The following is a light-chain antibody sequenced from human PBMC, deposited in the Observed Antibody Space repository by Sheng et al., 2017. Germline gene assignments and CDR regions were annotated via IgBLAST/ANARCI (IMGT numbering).Light chain of an antibody. CDR2: GAS. V-gene: IGKV3-20*01. Sequence: TQSPSSLSASVGDRVTFTCRASQGITNSLAWYQQKPGQAPRLLIYGASNRATGIPDRFSGSGSGTDFTLTISRLKPEDFAVYYCQQYGHSPRTFGQGTKVEIK. CDR3: QQYGHSPRT. CDR1: QGITNS. J-gene: IGKJ1*01.